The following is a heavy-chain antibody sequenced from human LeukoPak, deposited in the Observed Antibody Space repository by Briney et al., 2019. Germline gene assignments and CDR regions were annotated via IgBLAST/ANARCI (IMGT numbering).Heavy chain of an antibody. Sequence: ASVKVSCKASGYTFTSYDINWVRQATGQGLEWMGWMNPNSGNTGYAQKFQDRVTMTRNTSISTAYMELSSLRSEDTAVYYCARGHATAGVYGDYGMDVWGQGTTVTVSS. CDR3: ARGHATAGVYGDYGMDV. V-gene: IGHV1-8*01. CDR2: MNPNSGNT. D-gene: IGHD4-17*01. J-gene: IGHJ6*02. CDR1: GYTFTSYD.